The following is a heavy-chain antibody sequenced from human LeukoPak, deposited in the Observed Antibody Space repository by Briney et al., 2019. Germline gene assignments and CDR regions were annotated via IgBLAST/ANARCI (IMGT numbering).Heavy chain of an antibody. Sequence: GRSLRLSCAASGSTFDDYAMHWVRQAPGKGLEWVSGISWNSGSIGYADSVKGRFTISRDNAKNSLYLQMNSLRAEDTAVYYCAKDYYDSSGYYFDYWGQGTLVTVSS. D-gene: IGHD3-22*01. CDR2: ISWNSGSI. J-gene: IGHJ4*02. CDR1: GSTFDDYA. CDR3: AKDYYDSSGYYFDY. V-gene: IGHV3-9*01.